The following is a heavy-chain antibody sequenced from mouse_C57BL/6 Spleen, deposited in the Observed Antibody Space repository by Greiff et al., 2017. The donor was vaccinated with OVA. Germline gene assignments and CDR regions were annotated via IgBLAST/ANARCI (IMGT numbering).Heavy chain of an antibody. CDR2: ISNGGGST. Sequence: DVHLVESGGGLVQPGGSLKLSCAASGFTFSDYYMYWVRQTPEKRLEWVAYISNGGGSTYYPDTVKGRFTISRDNAKNTLYLQMSRLKSEDTAMYYCARRGNPFYYGSSYFDYWCQGTTLTVSS. D-gene: IGHD1-1*01. V-gene: IGHV5-12*01. CDR1: GFTFSDYY. CDR3: ARRGNPFYYGSSYFDY. J-gene: IGHJ2*01.